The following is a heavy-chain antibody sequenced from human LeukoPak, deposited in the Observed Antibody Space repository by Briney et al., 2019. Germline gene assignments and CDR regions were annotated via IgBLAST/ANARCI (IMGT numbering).Heavy chain of an antibody. D-gene: IGHD6-13*01. CDR2: INHSGST. Sequence: SETLSLTCAVYGGSFSGYYWSWIRQPPGKGLEWIGEINHSGSTNYNLSLKSRVTISVDTSKNQFSLKLSSVTAADTAVYYCARGPGYSSSWYPDYFDYWGQGTLVTVSS. CDR3: ARGPGYSSSWYPDYFDY. J-gene: IGHJ4*02. CDR1: GGSFSGYY. V-gene: IGHV4-34*01.